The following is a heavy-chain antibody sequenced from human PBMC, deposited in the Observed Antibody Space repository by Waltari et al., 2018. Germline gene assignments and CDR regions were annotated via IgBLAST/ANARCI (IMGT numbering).Heavy chain of an antibody. D-gene: IGHD3-10*01. J-gene: IGHJ3*02. CDR1: GLTVSSNY. V-gene: IGHV3-66*01. CDR3: ARDATYYYGSGSSSGDAFDI. Sequence: EVQLVESGGGLVQPGGSLRLSCAASGLTVSSNYMRWVRQAPGEGLEWVSVIFSNGKTYYADSVKGRFTTSRDNSKNTLYLQMNSLRAEDTAVYYCARDATYYYGSGSSSGDAFDIWGQGTKVTVSS. CDR2: IFSNGKT.